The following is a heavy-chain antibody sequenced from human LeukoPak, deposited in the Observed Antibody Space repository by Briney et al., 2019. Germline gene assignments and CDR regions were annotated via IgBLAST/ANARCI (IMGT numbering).Heavy chain of an antibody. CDR2: IIPIFGTA. D-gene: IGHD3-22*01. Sequence: SVKVSCKASGGTFSGYAISWVRQAPGQGLEWMGGIIPIFGTANYAQKFQGRVTITTDESTSTAYLELSSLRSEDTAVYYCARASTYFYDSSGYRIDYWGQGTLVTVSS. V-gene: IGHV1-69*05. CDR3: ARASTYFYDSSGYRIDY. CDR1: GGTFSGYA. J-gene: IGHJ4*02.